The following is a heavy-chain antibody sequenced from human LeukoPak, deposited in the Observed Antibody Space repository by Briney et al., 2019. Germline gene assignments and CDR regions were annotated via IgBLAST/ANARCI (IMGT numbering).Heavy chain of an antibody. V-gene: IGHV3-48*04. CDR2: ISSSSSTI. J-gene: IGHJ4*02. Sequence: GGSLRLSCAASGFTFSSYSMNWVRQAPGKGLEWVSYISSSSSTIYYADSVKGRFTISRDNAKNSLYLQMNSLRAEDTAVYYCARDSPQYSSSWYNDYWGQGTLVTVSS. CDR3: ARDSPQYSSSWYNDY. CDR1: GFTFSSYS. D-gene: IGHD6-13*01.